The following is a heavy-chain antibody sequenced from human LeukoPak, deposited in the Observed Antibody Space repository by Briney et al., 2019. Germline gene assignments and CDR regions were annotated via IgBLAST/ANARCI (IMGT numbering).Heavy chain of an antibody. D-gene: IGHD6-13*01. CDR2: IWYDGSNK. V-gene: IGHV3-33*01. CDR3: ARLAAGTKGGFDY. CDR1: GFTFSSYG. Sequence: GSLRLSCAASGFTFSSYGMHWVRQAPGKGLEWVAVIWYDGSNKYYADSVKGRFTISRDNSKNTLYLQMNSLRAEDTAVYYCARLAAGTKGGFDYWGQGTLVTVSS. J-gene: IGHJ4*02.